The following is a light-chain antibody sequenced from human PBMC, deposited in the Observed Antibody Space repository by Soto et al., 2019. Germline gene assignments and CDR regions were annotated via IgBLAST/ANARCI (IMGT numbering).Light chain of an antibody. CDR2: GAS. V-gene: IGKV3-20*01. Sequence: EIVLTQSPGTLSLSPGERATLSCRASQIVSSSYLAWYQQKPGQAPRLLIYGASSRATGIPDRFSGSGSGTEFTLTISSLQSEDFAVYYCQQYNSWPPITFGQGTRLEIK. J-gene: IGKJ5*01. CDR3: QQYNSWPPIT. CDR1: QIVSSSY.